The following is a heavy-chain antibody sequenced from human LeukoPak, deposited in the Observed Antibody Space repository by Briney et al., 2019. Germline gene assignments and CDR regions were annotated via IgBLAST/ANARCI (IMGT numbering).Heavy chain of an antibody. Sequence: AGGSLRLSCTSSGGFTFGKDGVSWVRQAPGKGLEWVSGLSGSGGSTYYADSVKGRFTISRDNSKSTLYLQMNSLRVEDTAVYHCAKTTYFDWLPYFDIWGQGTMVTVSS. CDR2: LSGSGGST. J-gene: IGHJ3*02. V-gene: IGHV3-23*01. CDR3: AKTTYFDWLPYFDI. D-gene: IGHD3-9*01. CDR1: GGFTFGKDG.